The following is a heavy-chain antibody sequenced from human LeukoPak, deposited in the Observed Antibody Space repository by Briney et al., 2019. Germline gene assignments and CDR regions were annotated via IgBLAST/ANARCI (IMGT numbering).Heavy chain of an antibody. J-gene: IGHJ3*02. CDR1: GFSITSGYY. D-gene: IGHD1-26*01. Sequence: SETLSLTCNVSGFSITSGYYWGWIRQPPGKGLEWIGSIYHSGTTHFNPSFKSRVTISVDTSKNQFSLKLSSVTAAGTAVYYCAREIVGAPNDAFDIWGQGTMVTVSS. CDR2: IYHSGTT. CDR3: AREIVGAPNDAFDI. V-gene: IGHV4-38-2*02.